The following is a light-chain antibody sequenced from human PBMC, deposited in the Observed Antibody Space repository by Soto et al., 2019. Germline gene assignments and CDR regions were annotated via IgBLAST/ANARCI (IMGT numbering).Light chain of an antibody. J-gene: IGLJ3*02. V-gene: IGLV1-40*01. CDR3: QSYDSSLSGLV. CDR2: GNN. CDR1: SSNIGTGYD. Sequence: QLVLTQPPSVSGAPGQRVTICCTGSSSNIGTGYDVYWYQQLPGTAPKLLIYGNNNRPSGVPDRFSGSKSGTLGSLAITGLQAEDEADYYCQSYDSSLSGLVFGAGTKLTVL.